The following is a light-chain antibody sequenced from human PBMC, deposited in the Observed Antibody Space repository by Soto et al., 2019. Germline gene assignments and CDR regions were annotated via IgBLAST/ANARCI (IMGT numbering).Light chain of an antibody. CDR3: QQCYSLPIT. CDR1: HSISTY. Sequence: DIHLTQSPSTLSLSLGDRVTFSCRASHSISTYLNWYEQKPGQAPNLLIYGASSLPSGVPSRFSGGGSGTDFTLTISSLQPEDFGTYYCQQCYSLPITFGGGTKVDIK. J-gene: IGKJ4*01. V-gene: IGKV1-39*01. CDR2: GAS.